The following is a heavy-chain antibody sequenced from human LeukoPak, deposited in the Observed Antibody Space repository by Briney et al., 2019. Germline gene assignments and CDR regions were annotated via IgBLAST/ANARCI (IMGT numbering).Heavy chain of an antibody. D-gene: IGHD1-26*01. V-gene: IGHV3-23*01. CDR2: ISGSGGST. CDR1: GFTFSSYA. CDR3: ARDPYSGSYHTPHFQH. J-gene: IGHJ1*01. Sequence: GGSLRLSCAASGFTFSSYAMSWVRQAPGKGLEWVSAISGSGGSTYYADSVKGRFTISRDNSKNTLYLQMNSLRAEDTAVYYCARDPYSGSYHTPHFQHWGQGTLVTVSS.